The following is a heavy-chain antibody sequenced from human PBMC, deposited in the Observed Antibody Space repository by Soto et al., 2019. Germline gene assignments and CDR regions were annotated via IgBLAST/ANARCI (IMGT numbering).Heavy chain of an antibody. J-gene: IGHJ4*02. D-gene: IGHD3-16*02. CDR2: IQSGGPT. CDR3: AKCGDIWGSYRSPSDY. CDR1: GFTVSSKY. Sequence: PGGSLRLSCAASGFTVSSKYMSWVRQAPGKGLEWVSLIQSGGPTYYADSVKGRFTISRDTSKNTLYLQMNSLRAEDTAVYYCAKCGDIWGSYRSPSDYWGQGTLVTVSS. V-gene: IGHV3-66*01.